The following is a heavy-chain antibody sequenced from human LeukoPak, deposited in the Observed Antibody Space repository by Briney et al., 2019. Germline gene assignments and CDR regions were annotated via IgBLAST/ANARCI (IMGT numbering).Heavy chain of an antibody. Sequence: GGSLRLSCAASGFTFSSSWMTWVRQVPGKGLEWVAHIKDDGTEKYYVDSVKGRFTISKDNAKNSVYLQMSSLRGEDTAVYYFARWSSGWEFDYWGQGTLVSVSS. V-gene: IGHV3-7*05. CDR1: GFTFSSSW. D-gene: IGHD6-19*01. CDR2: IKDDGTEK. CDR3: ARWSSGWEFDY. J-gene: IGHJ4*02.